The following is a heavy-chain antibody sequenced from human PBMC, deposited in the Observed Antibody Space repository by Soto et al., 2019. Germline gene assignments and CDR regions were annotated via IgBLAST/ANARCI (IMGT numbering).Heavy chain of an antibody. J-gene: IGHJ6*02. CDR1: GGSISSGGYY. V-gene: IGHV4-31*03. D-gene: IGHD3-3*01. Sequence: PSETLSLTCTVSGGSISSGGYYWSWIRQHPGKGLEWIGYIYYSGSTYYNPSLKSRVTISVDTSKNQFSLKLSSVTAADTAVYYCARDPREVRFLEWPSVMDVWGQGTTVTVSS. CDR3: ARDPREVRFLEWPSVMDV. CDR2: IYYSGST.